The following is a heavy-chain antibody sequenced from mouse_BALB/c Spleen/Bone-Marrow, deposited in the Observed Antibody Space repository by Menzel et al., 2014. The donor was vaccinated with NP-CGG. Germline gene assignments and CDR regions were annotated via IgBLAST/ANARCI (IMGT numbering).Heavy chain of an antibody. CDR3: ARGGNWEDFDY. J-gene: IGHJ2*01. CDR1: GFTFSSFG. Sequence: EVKLMESGGGLVQPGGSRKLSCAASGFTFSSFGMHWVRQAPERGLEWVAYIGSGSSTIYYADTVKGRFTISRDNPKNTLFLQMTSLRSEDTAMYYCARGGNWEDFDYWGQGTTLTVSS. V-gene: IGHV5-17*02. D-gene: IGHD4-1*01. CDR2: IGSGSSTI.